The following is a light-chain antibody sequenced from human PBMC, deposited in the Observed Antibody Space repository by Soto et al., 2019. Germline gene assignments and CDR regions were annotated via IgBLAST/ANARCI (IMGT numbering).Light chain of an antibody. CDR1: QTISTY. V-gene: IGKV1-39*01. Sequence: DIQMTQSPTSLSASVGDRVTITCRASQTISTYLNWYQQKPGKAPRLLIYDASSLLSGVPSRFSGRGSGTDFTLTIVSLHPEDFSTYYCQQSDSTPYTFGQGTKVEI. CDR2: DAS. J-gene: IGKJ2*01. CDR3: QQSDSTPYT.